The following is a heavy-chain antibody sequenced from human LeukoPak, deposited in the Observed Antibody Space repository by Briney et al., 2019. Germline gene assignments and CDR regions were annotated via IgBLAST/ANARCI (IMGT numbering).Heavy chain of an antibody. V-gene: IGHV3-30*18. CDR2: ISYDGSNK. D-gene: IGHD5-24*01. CDR3: AKDGEMATINY. CDR1: GFTFSGYG. Sequence: GGSLRLSCAASGFTFSGYGMHWVRQAPGRGLEWVAVISYDGSNKYYADSVKGRFTISRDNSKNTLYLQMNSLRAEDTAVYYCAKDGEMATINYWGQGTLVTVSS. J-gene: IGHJ4*02.